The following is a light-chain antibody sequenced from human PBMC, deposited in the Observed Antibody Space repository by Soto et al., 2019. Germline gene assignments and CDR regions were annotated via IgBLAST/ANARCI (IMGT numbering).Light chain of an antibody. J-gene: IGKJ4*01. CDR1: QRVSSGY. V-gene: IGKV3-20*01. CDR3: QQYGSSPELT. CDR2: GAS. Sequence: EIVLTQSPGTLSLSPGERATLSCRASQRVSSGYLAWYQQKPGQTPRLLIYGASGRATGIPDRFSGSGSGTDFTLTISRLEPEDFAVYYCQQYGSSPELTFGGGTKVDIK.